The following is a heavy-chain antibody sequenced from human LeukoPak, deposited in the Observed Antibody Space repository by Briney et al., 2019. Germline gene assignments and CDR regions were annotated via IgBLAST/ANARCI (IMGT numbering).Heavy chain of an antibody. V-gene: IGHV4-39*01. CDR1: GDSITSSSYY. D-gene: IGHD5-12*01. J-gene: IGHJ5*02. Sequence: TSETLSLTCTVSGDSITSSSYYWGWIRQPPGKGLEWIGSIYYSGTTYYSPSLKSRVTISLDTSKNQSSLNLISVTAADTAVYYCARTSGPWGNWFDPWGQGTLVTVSS. CDR2: IYYSGTT. CDR3: ARTSGPWGNWFDP.